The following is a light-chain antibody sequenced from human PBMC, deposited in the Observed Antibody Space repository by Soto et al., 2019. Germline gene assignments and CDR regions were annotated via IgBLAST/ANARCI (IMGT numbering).Light chain of an antibody. J-gene: IGLJ2*01. V-gene: IGLV1-47*01. Sequence: QSALTQPPSASATPGQRVTISCSGSSSNIGSTYVYWYQQLPGTAPKLLIYRNDQRPSGVPDRFSGSKSGTSASLAISGLRSDDEADYFCAAWDDSLSAVLFGGGTKVTVL. CDR3: AAWDDSLSAVL. CDR2: RND. CDR1: SSNIGSTY.